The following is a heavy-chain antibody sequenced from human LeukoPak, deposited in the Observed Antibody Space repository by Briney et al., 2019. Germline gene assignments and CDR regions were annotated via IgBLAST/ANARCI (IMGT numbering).Heavy chain of an antibody. V-gene: IGHV3-48*03. Sequence: GGSLRLSCAASGFTFSSYEMNWVRQAPGKGLEWVSYISSSGSTIYYADSVKGRFTISRDNSKNTLYLEMNSLRAEDTAVYYCAKDLMRDRWFGESWGQGTLVTVSS. D-gene: IGHD3-10*01. J-gene: IGHJ5*02. CDR1: GFTFSSYE. CDR2: ISSSGSTI. CDR3: AKDLMRDRWFGES.